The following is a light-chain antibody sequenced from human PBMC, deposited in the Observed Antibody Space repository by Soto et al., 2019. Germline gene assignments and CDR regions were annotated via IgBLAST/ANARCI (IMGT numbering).Light chain of an antibody. CDR3: GAWDTSLSARV. CDR1: TSNIGNNY. CDR2: END. J-gene: IGLJ3*02. Sequence: QSVLTQPPSVCAAPGQKVTISCSGSTSNIGNNYVSWYQHLPGAAPKLLIYENDKRPSGIPDRFSGSKSGTSATLGITGLQTGDEADYYCGAWDTSLSARVFGGGTKLTVL. V-gene: IGLV1-51*02.